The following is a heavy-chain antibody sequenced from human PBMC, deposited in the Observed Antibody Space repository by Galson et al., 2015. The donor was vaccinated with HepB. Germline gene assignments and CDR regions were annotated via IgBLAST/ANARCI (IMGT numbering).Heavy chain of an antibody. CDR1: GFSFSSHG. D-gene: IGHD6-19*01. CDR2: ISFDGTNK. J-gene: IGHJ6*03. CDR3: AKSDLKQWLVLYYYYYMDV. V-gene: IGHV3-30*18. Sequence: SLRLSCAASGFSFSSHGMHWVRQAPGKGLEWVAGISFDGTNKYYGDSVKGRFTISRDNSKNTLYLQMNSLRAEDTAVYYCAKSDLKQWLVLYYYYYMDVWGKGTTVTVSS.